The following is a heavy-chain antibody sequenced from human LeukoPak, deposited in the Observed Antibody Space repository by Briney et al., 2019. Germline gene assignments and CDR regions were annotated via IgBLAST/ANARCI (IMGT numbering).Heavy chain of an antibody. V-gene: IGHV3-7*01. CDR3: ARATPYSSSWTDAFDI. J-gene: IGHJ3*02. Sequence: GGSLRLSCAASGFTFSSYWMSWVRQAPGKGLEWVANIKQDGSEKYYVDSVKGRFTISRDNAKNSLYLQMNSLRAEDTAVYYCARATPYSSSWTDAFDIWGQGTMVTVSS. CDR1: GFTFSSYW. D-gene: IGHD6-13*01. CDR2: IKQDGSEK.